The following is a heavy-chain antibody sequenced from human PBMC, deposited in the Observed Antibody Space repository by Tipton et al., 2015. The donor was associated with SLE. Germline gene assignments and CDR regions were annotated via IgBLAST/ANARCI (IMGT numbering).Heavy chain of an antibody. J-gene: IGHJ5*02. CDR1: GGSISSKY. Sequence: LRLSCSVSGGSISSKYWSWIRQAPGKGLEWIGYFSYSGGINYNPSLKSRVTISADTSKNQFSLNLRSVTAADTAMYYCARVTLAYCGGDCHFFDPWGQGTPVIVSS. CDR3: ARVTLAYCGGDCHFFDP. V-gene: IGHV4-59*01. CDR2: FSYSGGI. D-gene: IGHD2-21*01.